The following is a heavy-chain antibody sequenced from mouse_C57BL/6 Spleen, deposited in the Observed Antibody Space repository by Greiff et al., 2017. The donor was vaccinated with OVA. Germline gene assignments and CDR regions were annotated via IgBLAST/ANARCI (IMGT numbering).Heavy chain of an antibody. V-gene: IGHV5-6*01. D-gene: IGHD2-1*01. J-gene: IGHJ1*03. CDR2: ISSGGSYT. Sequence: EVQLQESGGDLVKPGGSLKLSCAASGFTFSSYGMSWVRQTPDKRLEWVATISSGGSYTYYPDSVKGRFTISRDNAKNTLYLQMSSLKSEDTAMYYCARVNTQYFDVWGTGTTVTVSS. CDR1: GFTFSSYG. CDR3: ARVNTQYFDV.